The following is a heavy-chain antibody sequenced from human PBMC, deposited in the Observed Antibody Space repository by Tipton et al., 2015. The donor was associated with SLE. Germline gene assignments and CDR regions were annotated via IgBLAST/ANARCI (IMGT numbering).Heavy chain of an antibody. Sequence: TLSLTCAVSGGSISSDNWWNWIRQPPGKGLEWIGEINESGSSKYNPSLKSGVTISIDTSKSQFSLKVSSMTAADTAVYYCARGDYPYGMDVWGQGTTVTVS. CDR3: ARGDYPYGMDV. CDR2: INESGSS. CDR1: GGSISSDNW. D-gene: IGHD4/OR15-4a*01. V-gene: IGHV4-4*02. J-gene: IGHJ6*02.